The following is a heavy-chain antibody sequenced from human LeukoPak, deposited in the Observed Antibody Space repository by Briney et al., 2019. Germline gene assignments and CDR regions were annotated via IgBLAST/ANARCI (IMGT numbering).Heavy chain of an antibody. CDR1: GDSITSVGFY. V-gene: IGHV4-31*03. J-gene: IGHJ4*02. CDR3: ARDSSGRYYFDH. D-gene: IGHD3-22*01. Sequence: SQTLSLTCTVPGDSITSVGFYWSWIRQHPGRGLEWIGYTYYRARTYYNPSLKRRFIVSLDTSKNQFSLHLRSVTAVDTAVYYCARDSSGRYYFDHWGRGILVTVSS. CDR2: TYYRART.